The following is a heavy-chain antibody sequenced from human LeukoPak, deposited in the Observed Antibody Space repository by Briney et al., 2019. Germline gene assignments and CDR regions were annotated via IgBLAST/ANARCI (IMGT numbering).Heavy chain of an antibody. Sequence: GGSLRLSCAASGFTFSSYGMHWVRQAPGKGLEWVSSISSSGSYIYYADSVKGRFTISRDNAKNSLYLQMNSLRAEDTAVYYCARGGKWEQTNDAFDIWGQGTMVTASS. D-gene: IGHD1-26*01. V-gene: IGHV3-21*01. J-gene: IGHJ3*02. CDR1: GFTFSSYG. CDR3: ARGGKWEQTNDAFDI. CDR2: ISSSGSYI.